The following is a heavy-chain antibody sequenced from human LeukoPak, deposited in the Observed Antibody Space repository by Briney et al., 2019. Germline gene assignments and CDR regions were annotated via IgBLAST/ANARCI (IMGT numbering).Heavy chain of an antibody. CDR3: ARRGTSQAAADGDAFDI. CDR1: GGSISSSNSY. J-gene: IGHJ3*02. CDR2: IHYSGST. V-gene: IGHV4-39*07. D-gene: IGHD6-13*01. Sequence: ASETLSLTCTVSGGSISSSNSYWGWIRQPPGKGLEWIGSIHYSGSTYYNPSLKSRVTISVDTSKNQFSLKLSSVTATDTAVYYCARRGTSQAAADGDAFDIWGQGTMVTVSS.